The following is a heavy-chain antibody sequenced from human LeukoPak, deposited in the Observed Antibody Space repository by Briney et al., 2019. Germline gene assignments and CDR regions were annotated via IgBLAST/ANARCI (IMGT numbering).Heavy chain of an antibody. V-gene: IGHV4-59*03. CDR2: IYSSGSA. J-gene: IGHJ5*02. D-gene: IGHD3-16*01. CDR3: ARLHASRAEEFDP. Sequence: PSETLSLTCTVSGGSISGYYWSWIRQPPGKGLEWIGYIYSSGSASYNPSLISRVTILVDTSKNKFSLTLTSVTAADTAVYYCARLHASRAEEFDPWGQGTLVTVSS. CDR1: GGSISGYY.